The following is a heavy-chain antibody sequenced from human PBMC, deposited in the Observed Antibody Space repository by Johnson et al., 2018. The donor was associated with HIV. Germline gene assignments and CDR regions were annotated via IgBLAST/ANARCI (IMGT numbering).Heavy chain of an antibody. CDR3: ARGLELGMVAFDI. V-gene: IGHV3-66*02. J-gene: IGHJ3*02. D-gene: IGHD7-27*01. CDR1: GFTFSSNY. Sequence: VQLVESGGGVVQPGRSLRLSCAASGFTFSSNYMSWVRQAPGKGLEWVSLIYSGGSTYYADSVKGRFTISRDNSKNTLFLQMKRLGSEDTAVYYCARGLELGMVAFDIWGQGTMVTVSS. CDR2: IYSGGST.